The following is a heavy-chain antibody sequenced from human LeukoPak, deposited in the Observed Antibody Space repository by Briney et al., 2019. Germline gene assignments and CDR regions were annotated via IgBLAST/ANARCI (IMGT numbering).Heavy chain of an antibody. D-gene: IGHD3-3*01. J-gene: IGHJ6*03. CDR3: AKDAEGYYDFWSGYYPRYYYMDV. CDR1: GFTFSSYA. CDR2: ISGSGGST. V-gene: IGHV3-23*01. Sequence: GGPLRLSCAASGFTFSSYAMSGVRHAPGKGLEGVSAISGSGGSTYYADSVKGRFTIYRDNSKNTLYLQMNSLRAEDTAVYYCAKDAEGYYDFWSGYYPRYYYMDVWGKGTTVTVSS.